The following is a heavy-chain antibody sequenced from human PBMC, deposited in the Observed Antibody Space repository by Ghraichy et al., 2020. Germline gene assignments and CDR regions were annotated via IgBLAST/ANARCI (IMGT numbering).Heavy chain of an antibody. D-gene: IGHD2-2*01. CDR3: ARAPANDY. Sequence: GSLRLSCAASGFTFSDHYMDWVRQAPGKGLEWVGRTRNKANSYTTEYAASVKGRFTISRDDSKNSLYLQMNSLKTEDTAVYYCARAPANDYWGQGTLVTVSS. V-gene: IGHV3-72*01. CDR2: TRNKANSYTT. CDR1: GFTFSDHY. J-gene: IGHJ4*02.